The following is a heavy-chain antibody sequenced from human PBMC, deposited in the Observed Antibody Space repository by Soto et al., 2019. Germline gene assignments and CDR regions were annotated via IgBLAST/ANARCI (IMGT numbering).Heavy chain of an antibody. J-gene: IGHJ4*02. D-gene: IGHD5-18*01. Sequence: QVQLVQSGAEVKKPGSSVKVSCKASGGTFSSYAISWVRQAPGQGLEWMGGISPILGTANYAQKFQGRVTITADESTSTAYMELSSLRSEDTAVYYCARDLGRYSYGRTHYRGQGTLVTVSS. CDR2: ISPILGTA. CDR3: ARDLGRYSYGRTHY. V-gene: IGHV1-69*12. CDR1: GGTFSSYA.